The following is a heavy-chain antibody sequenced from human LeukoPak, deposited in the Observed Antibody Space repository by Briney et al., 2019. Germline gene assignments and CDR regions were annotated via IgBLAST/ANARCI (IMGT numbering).Heavy chain of an antibody. D-gene: IGHD4-11*01. CDR3: ARDDYSSAFDI. V-gene: IGHV2-70*04. CDR1: GFSLSTSGMR. J-gene: IGHJ3*02. CDR2: IDWDDDK. Sequence: SGPTLVNPTQTLTLTCTFSGFSLSTSGMRVSWIRQPPGKALEWLARIDWDDDKFYSTSLKTRLTISNDTSKNQVVLTMTNMDPVDTATYYCARDDYSSAFDIWGQGTMVTVSS.